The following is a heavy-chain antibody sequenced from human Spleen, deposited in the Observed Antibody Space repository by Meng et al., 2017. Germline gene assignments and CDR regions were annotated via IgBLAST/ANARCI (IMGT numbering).Heavy chain of an antibody. CDR1: GFSLRAGGVG. CDR3: AHRLNQAAATGVNAFDH. Sequence: SGSTLVNSTQTLTMSCSFSGFSLRAGGVGVGWISQPTGQAVEWVALMYWNDDKTYSPSLKTKLTITKYTSKNQVVLTMTNMDPVDTATYYCAHRLNQAAATGVNAFDHWGQGTMVTVSS. J-gene: IGHJ3*01. D-gene: IGHD6-13*01. V-gene: IGHV2-5*01. CDR2: MYWNDDK.